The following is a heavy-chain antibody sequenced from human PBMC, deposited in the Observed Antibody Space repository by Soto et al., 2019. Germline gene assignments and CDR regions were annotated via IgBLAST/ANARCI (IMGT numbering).Heavy chain of an antibody. CDR3: ASLGDRMTTDTNWFDP. D-gene: IGHD4-17*01. J-gene: IGHJ5*02. Sequence: SETLSLTCAVYGGSFRGYYGSGIRQPPGKGLEWIGEINHSGGTNYNPSLKSRVTISVDTSKNQFSLKLSSVTAADAAVYYFASLGDRMTTDTNWFDPLVQGTLVTVS. V-gene: IGHV4-34*01. CDR1: GGSFRGYY. CDR2: INHSGGT.